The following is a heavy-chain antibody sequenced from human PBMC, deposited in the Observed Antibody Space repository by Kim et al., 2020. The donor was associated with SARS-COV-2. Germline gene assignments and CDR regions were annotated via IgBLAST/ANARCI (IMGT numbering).Heavy chain of an antibody. V-gene: IGHV1-18*01. CDR1: GYTFTNYG. D-gene: IGHD5-12*01. J-gene: IGHJ4*02. CDR3: ARGGGYDSTLYYFDY. Sequence: ASVKVSCKTSGYTFTNYGISWVRQAPGQGLEWMGWISANNVKTNYAQKLQGRVTMTIDTSTSTAYMELRSLRSDDTAMYYCARGGGYDSTLYYFDYWGQG. CDR2: ISANNVKT.